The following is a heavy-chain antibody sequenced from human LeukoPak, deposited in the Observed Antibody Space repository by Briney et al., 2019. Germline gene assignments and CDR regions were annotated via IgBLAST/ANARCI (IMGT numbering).Heavy chain of an antibody. J-gene: IGHJ1*01. V-gene: IGHV4-59*01. Sequence: KPSETLSLTFTISGXSISSFYWSWIRQPPGKGLEWIGNIYYSGNTDYNPSLKSRVTISVDTSKNQFSLNLNSVTAADTAVYYCAFSGIDANFQPWGQGTLVTVSS. D-gene: IGHD6-13*01. CDR3: AFSGIDANFQP. CDR1: GXSISSFY. CDR2: IYYSGNT.